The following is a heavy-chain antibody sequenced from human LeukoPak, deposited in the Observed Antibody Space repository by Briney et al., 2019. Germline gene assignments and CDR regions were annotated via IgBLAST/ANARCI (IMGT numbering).Heavy chain of an antibody. CDR1: AFTFSSYG. V-gene: IGHV3-23*01. J-gene: IGHJ4*02. Sequence: GGYLRLSCAAAAFTFSSYGMRWVRQAPGKGRERVSAISGSGGSTYYADSVRGRFTISRDNSKNTLYLQMNSLRAEDTAVYYCAKLPRVAGVDYWGQGTLVTVSS. CDR2: ISGSGGST. D-gene: IGHD6-19*01. CDR3: AKLPRVAGVDY.